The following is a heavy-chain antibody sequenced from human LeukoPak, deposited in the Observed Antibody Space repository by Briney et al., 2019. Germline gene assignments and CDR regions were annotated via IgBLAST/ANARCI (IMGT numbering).Heavy chain of an antibody. Sequence: ASVKVSCKASGYTFTGYYMHWVRRAPGQGLEWMGWINPNSGGTNYAQKLQGRVTMTTDTSTSTAYMELRSLRSDDTAVYYCARARITMIVVAPDYWGQGTLVTVSS. CDR2: INPNSGGT. J-gene: IGHJ4*02. CDR3: ARARITMIVVAPDY. D-gene: IGHD3-22*01. CDR1: GYTFTGYY. V-gene: IGHV1-2*02.